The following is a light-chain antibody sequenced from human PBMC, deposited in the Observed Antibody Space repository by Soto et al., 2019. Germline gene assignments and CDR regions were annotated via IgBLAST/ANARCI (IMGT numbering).Light chain of an antibody. J-gene: IGLJ1*01. V-gene: IGLV2-14*01. CDR2: DVS. Sequence: QSALTQPASVSGSPGQSITISCTGTRSDVGGYNYVSWYQQHTGKAPKLMIYDVSNRPSGVSNRFSGSKSGNTASLTISWLQSDYEADYYCSSYTSSSTLVFGTGTKVTV. CDR1: RSDVGGYNY. CDR3: SSYTSSSTLV.